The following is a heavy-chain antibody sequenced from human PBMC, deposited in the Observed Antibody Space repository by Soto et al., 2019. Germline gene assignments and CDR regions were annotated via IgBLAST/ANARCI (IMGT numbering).Heavy chain of an antibody. CDR2: INPNSGGT. D-gene: IGHD2-2*01. Sequence: ASVKVSCKASGYTFTGYYMHWVRQAPGQGLEWMGWINPNSGGTNYAQKFQGWVTMTRDTSISTAYMELSRLRSDDTAVYYCARDFGYCSSTSCHNRAPNWFEPWGQGTLVTVSS. J-gene: IGHJ5*02. V-gene: IGHV1-2*04. CDR1: GYTFTGYY. CDR3: ARDFGYCSSTSCHNRAPNWFEP.